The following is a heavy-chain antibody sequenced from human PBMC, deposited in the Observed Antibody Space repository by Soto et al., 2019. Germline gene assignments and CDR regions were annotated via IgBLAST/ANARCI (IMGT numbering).Heavy chain of an antibody. CDR1: GFNFKKFA. D-gene: IGHD6-19*01. CDR2: ISCCGGSA. Sequence: EVQLLESGGGVVQPGGSLRLSCVASGFNFKKFAMAWVRQAAGEGLEWVSGISCCGGSASYADSVKGRFSIARDDSKNTVYLQLNSLRVEDTAQYYCAKADGQQWLIPHLDHWGQGTLVTVS. J-gene: IGHJ4*02. V-gene: IGHV3-23*01. CDR3: AKADGQQWLIPHLDH.